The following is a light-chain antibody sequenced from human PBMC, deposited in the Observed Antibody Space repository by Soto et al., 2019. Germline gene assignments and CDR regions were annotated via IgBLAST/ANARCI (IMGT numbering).Light chain of an antibody. CDR3: SSYTSKSSLI. V-gene: IGLV2-14*01. CDR1: MRDVGAYNL. CDR2: EVR. J-gene: IGLJ2*01. Sequence: QSALTQPASVSGSPGQSITISCSGTMRDVGAYNLVYWYQQHPGRAPQLIIYEVRNRPSGISFRFSGSKSGNTASLTISGLQAEDEADYYCSSYTSKSSLIFGGGTKLTVL.